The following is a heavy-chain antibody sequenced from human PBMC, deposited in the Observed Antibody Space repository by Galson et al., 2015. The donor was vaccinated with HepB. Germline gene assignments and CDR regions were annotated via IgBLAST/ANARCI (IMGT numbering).Heavy chain of an antibody. D-gene: IGHD4-17*01. J-gene: IGHJ2*01. Sequence: SVKVSCKASGHTFTTYSISWVRHAPGPGLEWMGGIITFYGTTNYAQNFQGRVTITADESMSTAYIELSSLSSEDTAVYYCARGPTTVSIPFWYFDLLGPGTLVTVSS. CDR1: GHTFTTYS. CDR2: IITFYGTT. V-gene: IGHV1-69*13. CDR3: ARGPTTVSIPFWYFDL.